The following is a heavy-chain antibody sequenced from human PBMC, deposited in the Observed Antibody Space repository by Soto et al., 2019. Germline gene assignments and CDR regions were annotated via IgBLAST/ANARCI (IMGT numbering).Heavy chain of an antibody. CDR3: VRDAGHRGDY. D-gene: IGHD3-10*01. J-gene: IGHJ4*02. CDR2: INGDGNST. V-gene: IGHV3-74*01. Sequence: PGGSLRLSCVASGVRFNNFGMHWVRQAPGKGLEWVSVINGDGNSTNYADSVKGRFTASRDRAKNTLHLQMNRLRVDDTAVYYCVRDAGHRGDYWGQGTLVTVSS. CDR1: GVRFNNFG.